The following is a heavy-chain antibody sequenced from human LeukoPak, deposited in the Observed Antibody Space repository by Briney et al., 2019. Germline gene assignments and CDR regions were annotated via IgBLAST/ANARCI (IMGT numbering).Heavy chain of an antibody. V-gene: IGHV1-69-2*01. CDR1: GYTFTDYY. CDR2: VDPEDGET. Sequence: ATVKISCKVSGYTFTDYYMHWVQQAPGKGLEWMELVDPEDGETIYAEKFQGRVTITADTSTDTAYMELSSLRSEDTAVYYCATIEYSSSSRAFDIWGQGTMVTVSS. D-gene: IGHD6-6*01. CDR3: ATIEYSSSSRAFDI. J-gene: IGHJ3*02.